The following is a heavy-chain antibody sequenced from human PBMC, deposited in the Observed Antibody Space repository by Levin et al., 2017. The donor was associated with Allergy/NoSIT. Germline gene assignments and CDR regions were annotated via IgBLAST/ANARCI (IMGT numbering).Heavy chain of an antibody. D-gene: IGHD7-27*01. CDR3: ARQPTGDLFDY. CDR2: INHSEYT. CDR1: GGSLSGYY. V-gene: IGHV4-34*01. J-gene: IGHJ4*02. Sequence: SQTLSLTCAVHGGSLSGYYWTWIRQPPGKGLEWIGEINHSEYTNYNPSLKSRVTISLDTSNNQFSLRLSSVTAADTAVYYCARQPTGDLFDYWGQGTLVTVS.